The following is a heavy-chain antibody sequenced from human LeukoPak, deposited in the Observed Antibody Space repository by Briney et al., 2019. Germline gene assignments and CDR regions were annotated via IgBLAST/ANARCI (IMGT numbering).Heavy chain of an antibody. V-gene: IGHV3-23*01. CDR1: GFTFSSYA. CDR3: GKEGGA. CDR2: IGGRGGST. D-gene: IGHD3-16*01. J-gene: IGHJ5*02. Sequence: GGSLRLSCAASGFTFSSYAMSWVRQAPGKGLEWVSAIGGRGGSTYYADSVGGRFTISRDNSKDIVYLQMNSLKVEDTATYYCGKEGGAWGQGTKVTVSS.